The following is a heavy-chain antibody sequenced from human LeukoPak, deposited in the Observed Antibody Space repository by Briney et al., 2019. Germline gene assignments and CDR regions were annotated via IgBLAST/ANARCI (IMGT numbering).Heavy chain of an antibody. Sequence: PGESLQISCKGSGYSFTSYWISWVRPMPGKGLEWMGRIDPSDSYTRYSPSFQGHVTISVDKSMSTAYLQWSSLKASDTAMYYCARHRGFGESAFIYWGQGTLVTVSS. J-gene: IGHJ4*02. D-gene: IGHD3-10*01. CDR2: IDPSDSYT. V-gene: IGHV5-10-1*01. CDR1: GYSFTSYW. CDR3: ARHRGFGESAFIY.